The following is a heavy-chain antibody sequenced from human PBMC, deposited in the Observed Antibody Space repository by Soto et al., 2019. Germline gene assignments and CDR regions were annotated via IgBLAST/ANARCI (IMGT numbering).Heavy chain of an antibody. V-gene: IGHV4-4*07. CDR2: IYTSGST. D-gene: IGHD4-17*01. J-gene: IGHJ4*02. Sequence: NPSESPSLTCTFSGGSISSYYWSWIRQPAGKGLEWIGRIYTSGSTNYNPSLKSRVTMSVDTSKNQFSLKLSSVTAADTAVYYCAREDMTTVTTDYWGQGTLVTVSS. CDR1: GGSISSYY. CDR3: AREDMTTVTTDY.